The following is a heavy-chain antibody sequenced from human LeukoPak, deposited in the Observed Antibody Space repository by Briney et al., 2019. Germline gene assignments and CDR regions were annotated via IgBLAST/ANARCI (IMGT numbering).Heavy chain of an antibody. Sequence: GGSLRLSCAASGFTFSSYGMHWVRQAPGKGLEWVAVISYDGSNKYYADSVKGRFTISRDNFKNTLYLQMNSLRAEDTAVYYCAKGRGIYDRSSYDYWGQGTLVTVSS. CDR2: ISYDGSNK. J-gene: IGHJ4*02. V-gene: IGHV3-30*18. D-gene: IGHD3-9*01. CDR3: AKGRGIYDRSSYDY. CDR1: GFTFSSYG.